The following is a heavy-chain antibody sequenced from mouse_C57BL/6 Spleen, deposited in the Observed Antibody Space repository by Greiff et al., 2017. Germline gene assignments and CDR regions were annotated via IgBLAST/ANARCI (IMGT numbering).Heavy chain of an antibody. D-gene: IGHD2-3*01. J-gene: IGHJ3*01. Sequence: QVQLQQPGPELVKPGASVKLSCKASGYTFTSYDINWVKQRPGQGLEWIGWIYPGDGDTNYNGKFKGKATLTADKSSSTAYMQLSSLTSEDSAVYFCASPDGYYRFAYWGQGTLVTVSA. CDR3: ASPDGYYRFAY. CDR1: GYTFTSYD. CDR2: IYPGDGDT. V-gene: IGHV1S56*01.